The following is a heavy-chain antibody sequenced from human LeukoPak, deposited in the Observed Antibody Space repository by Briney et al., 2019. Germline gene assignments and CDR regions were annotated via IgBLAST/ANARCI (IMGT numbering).Heavy chain of an antibody. D-gene: IGHD3-22*01. Sequence: PGGSLRLSCAASGFTFSSYAMSWVRQAPGKGLEWVSAISGSGGSTYYADSVKGRFTISRDNSKNTLYLQMNSLRAEDTAVYYCAKANSPYYYDSSGYSTFDYWGQGTLVTVSS. J-gene: IGHJ4*02. V-gene: IGHV3-23*01. CDR3: AKANSPYYYDSSGYSTFDY. CDR1: GFTFSSYA. CDR2: ISGSGGST.